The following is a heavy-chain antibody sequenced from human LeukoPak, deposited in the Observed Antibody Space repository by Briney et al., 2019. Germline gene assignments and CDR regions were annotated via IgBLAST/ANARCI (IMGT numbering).Heavy chain of an antibody. CDR1: GFIDDYA. Sequence: GGSLRLSCAASGFIDDYAMHWVRQAPGKGLEWVSLINGDGGRTYYTVSVKGRFTISRDNSKSTLYLQMNSLRAEDTALYYCARARNDYDSNGFSLLEYWGQGTLVTVSS. CDR3: ARARNDYDSNGFSLLEY. CDR2: INGDGGRT. J-gene: IGHJ4*02. D-gene: IGHD3-22*01. V-gene: IGHV3-43*02.